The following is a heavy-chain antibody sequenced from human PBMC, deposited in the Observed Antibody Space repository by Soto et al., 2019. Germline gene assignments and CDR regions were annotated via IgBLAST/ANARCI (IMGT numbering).Heavy chain of an antibody. CDR3: AVPKVVGVYYGMVV. V-gene: IGHV3-7*01. D-gene: IGHD3-16*01. CDR1: GFNLSNFW. Sequence: RLVESGGGLVQPGGSLRLSCAAPGFNLSNFWMNWVRQAPGKGLEWVAHINRHGSVMNYVASVRGRFTISRDNAGNSVFLQMNGLRRGDAGVYCCAVPKVVGVYYGMVVWRHGTTVSVSS. CDR2: INRHGSVM. J-gene: IGHJ6*02.